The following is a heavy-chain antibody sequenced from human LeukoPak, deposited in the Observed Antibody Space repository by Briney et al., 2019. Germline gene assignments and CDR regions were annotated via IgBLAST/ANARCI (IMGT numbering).Heavy chain of an antibody. D-gene: IGHD3-22*01. J-gene: IGHJ3*02. Sequence: GGSLRLSCAASGFTFSSYGMHWVRQAPGKGLEWVAFIRYDGSNKYYADSVKGRFTISRDNSKNTLYLQMNSLRAEDTAVYYCARDPMIVVVRGAFDIWGQGTMVTVSS. CDR1: GFTFSSYG. CDR3: ARDPMIVVVRGAFDI. V-gene: IGHV3-30*02. CDR2: IRYDGSNK.